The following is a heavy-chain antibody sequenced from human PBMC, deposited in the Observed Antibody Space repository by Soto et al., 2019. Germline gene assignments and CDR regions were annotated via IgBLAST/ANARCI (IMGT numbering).Heavy chain of an antibody. D-gene: IGHD3-3*01. CDR2: IDPSDSYT. J-gene: IGHJ4*02. Sequence: EVQLVQSGAEVKKPGESLRISCKGSGYSFTSYWISWVRQMPGKGLEWMGRIDPSDSYTNYSPSFQGHVTISADKSISTAYLQWSSLKASDTAMYYCARWTTDYDFWSGYPTGNFYWGQGTLVTVSS. CDR3: ARWTTDYDFWSGYPTGNFY. V-gene: IGHV5-10-1*03. CDR1: GYSFTSYW.